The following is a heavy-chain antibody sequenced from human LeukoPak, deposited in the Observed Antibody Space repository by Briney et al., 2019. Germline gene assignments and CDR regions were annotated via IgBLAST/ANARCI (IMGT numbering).Heavy chain of an antibody. CDR1: GGSFSGYY. D-gene: IGHD6-6*01. CDR3: ASSRSSSPSDY. V-gene: IGHV4-34*01. J-gene: IGHJ4*02. Sequence: SETLSLTCAVYGGSFSGYYWSWIRQPPGKGLEWIGEINHSGSTNYNPSLKSRVTISVDTSKNQFSLKLSSVTAADTAVYYYASSRSSSPSDYWGQGTLVTVSS. CDR2: INHSGST.